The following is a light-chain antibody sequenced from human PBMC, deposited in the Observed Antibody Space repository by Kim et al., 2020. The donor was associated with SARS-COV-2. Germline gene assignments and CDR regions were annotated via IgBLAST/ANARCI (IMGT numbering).Light chain of an antibody. J-gene: IGKJ4*01. CDR3: QQRFNWPPLT. Sequence: SPGDGATLSCRASQSVGSYLAWYQQRPGQAPRLLISDASNRAPGIPARFSGSGSGTDFTLTISSLEPEDSAVYYCQQRFNWPPLTFGGGTKVDIK. CDR1: QSVGSY. V-gene: IGKV3-11*01. CDR2: DAS.